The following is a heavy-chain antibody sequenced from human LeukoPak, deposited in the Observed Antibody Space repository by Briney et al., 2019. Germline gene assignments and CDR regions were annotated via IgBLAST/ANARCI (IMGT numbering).Heavy chain of an antibody. Sequence: PSETLSLTCTVSGYSISSGYYWGWIRQPPGQGLEWIGSIYHSGSTYYNPSLKSRVTISVDTSKNQFSLKLNSVTAADTAVYYCARSVEGYCRGGSCYSYSYYMDVWGKGTTVTVSS. V-gene: IGHV4-38-2*02. D-gene: IGHD2-15*01. J-gene: IGHJ6*03. CDR1: GYSISSGYY. CDR2: IYHSGST. CDR3: ARSVEGYCRGGSCYSYSYYMDV.